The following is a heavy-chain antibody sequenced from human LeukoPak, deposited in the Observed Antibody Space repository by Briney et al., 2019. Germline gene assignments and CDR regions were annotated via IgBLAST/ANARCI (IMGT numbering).Heavy chain of an antibody. J-gene: IGHJ4*02. V-gene: IGHV3-21*01. CDR2: ISSSSSYI. Sequence: GGSLRLSCAASGFTSSSYSMNWVRQAPGKGLEWVSSISSSSSYIYYADSVKGRFTISRDNAKNSLYLQMNSLSAEDTAVYYCARASWFGELLPDYWGQGTLVTVSS. CDR3: ARASWFGELLPDY. D-gene: IGHD3-10*01. CDR1: GFTSSSYS.